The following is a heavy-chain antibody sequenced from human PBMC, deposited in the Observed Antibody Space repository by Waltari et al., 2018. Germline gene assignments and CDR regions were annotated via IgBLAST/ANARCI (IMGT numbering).Heavy chain of an antibody. D-gene: IGHD1-26*01. Sequence: QVQLVESGGGVVQPGRSLRLSCAASGFTFSSYGMHWVRQAPGKGLEWVAVIWYDGSNKYYADAVKGRFTISRDKSKNTLYLQMNSLRAEDTAMYYCAKDLGSGSYGAFDIWGQGTMVTVSS. CDR1: GFTFSSYG. V-gene: IGHV3-30*18. CDR2: IWYDGSNK. J-gene: IGHJ3*02. CDR3: AKDLGSGSYGAFDI.